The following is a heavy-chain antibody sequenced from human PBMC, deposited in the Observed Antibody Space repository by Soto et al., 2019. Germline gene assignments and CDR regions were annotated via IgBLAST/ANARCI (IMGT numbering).Heavy chain of an antibody. CDR3: TRPRQLWFGDRSTTYYYGMDV. CDR1: GFTFGDYA. D-gene: IGHD3-10*01. Sequence: GGSLRLSCTASGFTFGDYAMSWFRQAPGKGLEWVGFIRSKAYGGTTEYAASVKGRFTISRDDSKSIAYLQMNSLKTEDTAVYYCTRPRQLWFGDRSTTYYYGMDVWGQGNTVTVSS. V-gene: IGHV3-49*03. CDR2: IRSKAYGGTT. J-gene: IGHJ6*02.